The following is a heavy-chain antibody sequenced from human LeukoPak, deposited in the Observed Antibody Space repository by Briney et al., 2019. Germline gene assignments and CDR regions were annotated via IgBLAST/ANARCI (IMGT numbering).Heavy chain of an antibody. Sequence: SETLSLTCAVSGYSISGGYYWGWIRQPPGKGLEWIGSIYHSGNTYYNPSLRSRVTISVDTSKNQFSLKLTSVTAADTAVYYCARLMSTIDSWGQGTLVTVSS. D-gene: IGHD5-24*01. CDR3: ARLMSTIDS. CDR2: IYHSGNT. CDR1: GYSISGGYY. J-gene: IGHJ4*02. V-gene: IGHV4-38-2*01.